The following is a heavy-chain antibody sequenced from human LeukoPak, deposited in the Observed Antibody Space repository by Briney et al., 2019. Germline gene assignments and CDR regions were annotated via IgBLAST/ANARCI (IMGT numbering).Heavy chain of an antibody. CDR3: ARSYDYIWGGDGMDV. CDR1: GFTFTNHA. D-gene: IGHD3-16*01. CDR2: IIGSGGGT. V-gene: IGHV3-23*01. Sequence: GGSLRLSCAASGFTFTNHAMTWVRQAPGKGLEWVSTIIGSGGGTYYADSVKGRFTISRDNSKNTLYLQINSLRAEDTAVYFCARSYDYIWGGDGMDVWGQGATVTVSS. J-gene: IGHJ6*02.